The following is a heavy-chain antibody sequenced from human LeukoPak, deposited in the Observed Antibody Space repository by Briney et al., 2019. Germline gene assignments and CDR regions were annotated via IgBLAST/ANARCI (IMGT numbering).Heavy chain of an antibody. J-gene: IGHJ4*02. CDR3: ASLGVYFDY. Sequence: SETLSLTCAVYGGSFSGYYWGWIRQPPGKGLEWIGEINHSGSTNYNPSLKSRVTISVDTSKNQFSLKLSSVIAADTAVYYCASLGVYFDYWGQGTLVTVSS. V-gene: IGHV4-34*01. CDR2: INHSGST. CDR1: GGSFSGYY. D-gene: IGHD3-3*01.